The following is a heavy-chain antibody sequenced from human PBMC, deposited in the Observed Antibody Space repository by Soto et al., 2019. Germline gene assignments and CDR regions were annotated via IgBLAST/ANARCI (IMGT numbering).Heavy chain of an antibody. CDR3: ARDVGYCSGGSCYYFSGPDAFDI. CDR2: IKQDGSEK. V-gene: IGHV3-7*01. J-gene: IGHJ3*02. Sequence: GGSLRLSCAASGFTFSSYWMSWVRQAPGKGLEWVANIKQDGSEKYYVDSVKGRFTISRDNAKNSLYLQMNSLRAEDTAVYYCARDVGYCSGGSCYYFSGPDAFDIWGQGTMDTVSS. D-gene: IGHD2-15*01. CDR1: GFTFSSYW.